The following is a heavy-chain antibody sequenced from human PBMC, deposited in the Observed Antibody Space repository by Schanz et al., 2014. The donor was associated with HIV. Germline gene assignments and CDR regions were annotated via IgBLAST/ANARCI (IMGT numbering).Heavy chain of an antibody. V-gene: IGHV1-69*01. J-gene: IGHJ4*02. Sequence: QVQLVQSGAEVKKPGSSVKVSCKASGGTLSNYGISWVRQAPGQGLEWMGGIIRIFGSANYAPKFQDKVTITADESTSTAYMELSSLTSDDTAVYYCARDEPRIAAVGIDYWGQGTLVTVSS. D-gene: IGHD6-13*01. CDR1: GGTLSNYG. CDR2: IIRIFGSA. CDR3: ARDEPRIAAVGIDY.